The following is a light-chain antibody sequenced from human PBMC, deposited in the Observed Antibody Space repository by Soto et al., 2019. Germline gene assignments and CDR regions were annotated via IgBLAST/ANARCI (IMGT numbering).Light chain of an antibody. Sequence: QLVLTQSPSASASLGAPPQLTRTLSSRHRSYAIAWHQQQPEKGPRYSMKLNSDGSHSKGDGLPDRFSGSSSGAERYLTISSLQSEDEADYYCQTWGTGIHYVFGTGTKVTVL. CDR3: QTWGTGIHYV. V-gene: IGLV4-69*01. CDR1: SRHRSYA. CDR2: LNSDGSH. J-gene: IGLJ1*01.